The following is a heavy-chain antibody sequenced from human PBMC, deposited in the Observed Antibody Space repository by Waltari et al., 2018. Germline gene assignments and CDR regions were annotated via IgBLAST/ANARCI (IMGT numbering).Heavy chain of an antibody. CDR1: GGSISSHY. J-gene: IGHJ3*02. V-gene: IGHV4-59*11. CDR3: ASCRENSRFGSGCPPHAFDI. CDR2: IYYSGST. Sequence: QVQLQESGPGLVKPSETLSLTCTVSGGSISSHYWSWIRQPPGKGLEWIGYIYYSGSTNYNPSLKSRVTISVDTSKNQFSLKLSSVTAADTAVYYCASCRENSRFGSGCPPHAFDIWGQGTMVTVSS. D-gene: IGHD6-19*01.